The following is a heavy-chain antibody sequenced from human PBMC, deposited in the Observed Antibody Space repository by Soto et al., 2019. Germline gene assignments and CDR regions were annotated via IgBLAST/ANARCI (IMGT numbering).Heavy chain of an antibody. Sequence: SGPTLVNPTQTLTLTCTFSGFSPRTSGMRVSWIRQPPGKALEWLARIDWDDDKFYSTSLRTRPTISKDTSKNQVVLSMTNMDPVDTATYYCAKPGTDGSWFDPCGQGTLVTVSS. D-gene: IGHD1-1*01. CDR3: AKPGTDGSWFDP. CDR2: IDWDDDK. J-gene: IGHJ5*02. CDR1: GFSPRTSGMR. V-gene: IGHV2-70*04.